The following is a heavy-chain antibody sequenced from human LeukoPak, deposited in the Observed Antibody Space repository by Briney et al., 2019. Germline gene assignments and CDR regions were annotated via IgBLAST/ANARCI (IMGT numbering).Heavy chain of an antibody. CDR2: IFYSGST. CDR3: ARSDKAAAGPFDY. D-gene: IGHD6-13*01. V-gene: IGHV4-39*01. Sequence: PSETLSLTCTVPGDSISSSSYYWGWIRHPPGKGLEWIGTIFYSGSTYYNPSLKSRVTMSVDTSKNQFSLTLSSVTAADTAVYYCARSDKAAAGPFDYWGQGTLVTVSS. CDR1: GDSISSSSYY. J-gene: IGHJ4*02.